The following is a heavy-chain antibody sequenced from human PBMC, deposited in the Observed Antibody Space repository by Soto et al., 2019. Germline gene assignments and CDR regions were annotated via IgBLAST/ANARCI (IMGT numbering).Heavy chain of an antibody. CDR2: IYYSGST. V-gene: IGHV4-39*01. J-gene: IGHJ6*02. D-gene: IGHD6-13*01. CDR3: ARRDSSSWYAYYYYGMDV. Sequence: SETLSLTCTVSGGSISSSSYYWGWIRQPPGKGLEWIGSIYYSGSTYYNPSLKSRVTTSVDTSKNQFSLKLSSVTAADTAVYYCARRDSSSWYAYYYYGMDVWGQGTTVTVSS. CDR1: GGSISSSSYY.